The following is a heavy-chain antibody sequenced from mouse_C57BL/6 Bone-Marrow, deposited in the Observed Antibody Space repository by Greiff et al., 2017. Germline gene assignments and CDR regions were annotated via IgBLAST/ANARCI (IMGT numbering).Heavy chain of an antibody. D-gene: IGHD1-1*01. V-gene: IGHV1-50*01. Sequence: QVQLQQPGAELVKPGASVKLSCKASGYTFTTYWLQWLKQRPGQGLEWIGEIDPSDGYTNYNQNFKGKATLTVDTSSSTAYMQLSSLTSEDSAVYYCARVEYYGGSYEFAYWGQGTLVTVSA. CDR1: GYTFTTYW. CDR3: ARVEYYGGSYEFAY. J-gene: IGHJ3*01. CDR2: IDPSDGYT.